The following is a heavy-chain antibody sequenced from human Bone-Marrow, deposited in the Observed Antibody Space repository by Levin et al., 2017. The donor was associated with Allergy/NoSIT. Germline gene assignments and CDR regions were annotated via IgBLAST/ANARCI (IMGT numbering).Heavy chain of an antibody. J-gene: IGHJ3*02. V-gene: IGHV3-74*01. CDR3: ARGKNSGDI. CDR2: INSDGSTT. Sequence: QSGGSLRLSCAASGFIFSSYWMHWVRQAPGKGLVWVSRINSDGSTTSYADSVKGRFTISRDDAKNTLYLQMNSLRAEDTAVYYCARGKNSGDIWGQGTMVTVSS. D-gene: IGHD6-19*01. CDR1: GFIFSSYW.